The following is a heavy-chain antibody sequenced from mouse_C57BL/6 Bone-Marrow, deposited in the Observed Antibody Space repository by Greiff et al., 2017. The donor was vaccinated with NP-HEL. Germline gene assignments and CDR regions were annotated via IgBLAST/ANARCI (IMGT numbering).Heavy chain of an antibody. CDR1: GYTFTSYY. CDR2: INPSNGGT. V-gene: IGHV1S81*02. J-gene: IGHJ3*01. D-gene: IGHD2-2*01. CDR3: TRGGYGGFAY. Sequence: QVQLQQPGAELVKPGASVKLSCKASGYTFTSYYMYWVKQRPGQGLEWIGEINPSNGGTNFNEKFKSKATLTVDKSSSTAYMQLSSLTSADSAVYYCTRGGYGGFAYWGQGTLVTVSA.